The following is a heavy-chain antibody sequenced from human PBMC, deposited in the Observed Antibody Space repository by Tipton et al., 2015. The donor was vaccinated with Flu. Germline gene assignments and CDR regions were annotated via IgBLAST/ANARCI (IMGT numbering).Heavy chain of an antibody. Sequence: CAASRFTFSSYWMHWVRQAPGKGLVWVSRINSDGSSTSYADSVKGRFTLSRDNAKNTLYLQMNSLRAEDTAVYYCARGNKQGMDVWGQGTTVTVSS. J-gene: IGHJ6*02. CDR2: INSDGSST. V-gene: IGHV3-74*01. D-gene: IGHD4-23*01. CDR1: RFTFSSYW. CDR3: ARGNKQGMDV.